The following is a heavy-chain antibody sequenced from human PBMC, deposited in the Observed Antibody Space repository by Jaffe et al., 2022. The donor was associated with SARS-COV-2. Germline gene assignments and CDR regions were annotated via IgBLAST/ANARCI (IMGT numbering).Heavy chain of an antibody. Sequence: QVQLVESGGGVVQPGRSLRLSCAASGFTFSSYAMHWVRQAPGKGLEWVAVISYDGSNKYYADSVKGRFTISRDNSKNTLYLQMNSLRAEDTAVYYCARDTAPATYYFDYWGQGTLVTVSS. CDR1: GFTFSSYA. CDR3: ARDTAPATYYFDY. D-gene: IGHD2-15*01. J-gene: IGHJ4*02. CDR2: ISYDGSNK. V-gene: IGHV3-30*04.